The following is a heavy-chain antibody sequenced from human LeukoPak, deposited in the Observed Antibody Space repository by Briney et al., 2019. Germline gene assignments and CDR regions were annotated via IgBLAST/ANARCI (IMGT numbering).Heavy chain of an antibody. CDR1: GFTFGDYA. CDR2: IRSKAYGGTT. CDR3: TRQRLLGDYYYYGMDV. D-gene: IGHD3-22*01. V-gene: IGHV3-49*04. J-gene: IGHJ6*02. Sequence: GGSLRLSCTASGFTFGDYAMSWVRQAPGKGLEGVGFIRSKAYGGTTEYAASVKGRFTISRDDSKSIAYLQMNSLKTEDTAVYYCTRQRLLGDYYYYGMDVWGQGTTVTVSS.